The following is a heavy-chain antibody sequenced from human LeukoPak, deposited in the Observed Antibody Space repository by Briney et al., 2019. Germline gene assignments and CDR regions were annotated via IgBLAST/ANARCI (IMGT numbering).Heavy chain of an antibody. CDR3: ARGRADYVIFY. Sequence: GGSLRLSCSASGFTFSDDYMSWIRQAPGKGLEWISFISSSSSYTNYADSVKGRFTISRDNTKNSLYLQMNNLRAEDTAVYYCARGRADYVIFYRGQGALVTVSS. CDR2: ISSSSSYT. CDR1: GFTFSDDY. D-gene: IGHD4-17*01. V-gene: IGHV3-11*06. J-gene: IGHJ4*02.